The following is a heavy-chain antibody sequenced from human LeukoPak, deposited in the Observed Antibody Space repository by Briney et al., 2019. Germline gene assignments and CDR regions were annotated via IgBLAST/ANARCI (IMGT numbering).Heavy chain of an antibody. CDR3: TTEYDSSGYYFFFDY. CDR2: IKSKTDGGTT. CDR1: GFTFSNAW. Sequence: GGALRLSCAASGFTFSNAWMSWVRQAPGKGVEGVGRIKSKTDGGTTDYAAPGKGRFTNTRDDSKNTLYLQMNSLKTEDTAVYYCTTEYDSSGYYFFFDYWGQGTLVTVSS. J-gene: IGHJ4*02. V-gene: IGHV3-15*01. D-gene: IGHD3-22*01.